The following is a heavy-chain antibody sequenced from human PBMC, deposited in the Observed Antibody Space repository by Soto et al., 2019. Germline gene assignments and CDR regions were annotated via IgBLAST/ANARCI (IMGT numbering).Heavy chain of an antibody. CDR2: ISYDGSNK. V-gene: IGHV3-30-3*01. CDR3: ARDGHHYYDFWSGYYGGFDY. D-gene: IGHD3-3*01. Sequence: GGSLRLSCAASGFTFSSYAMHWVRQAPGKGLEWVAVISYDGSNKYYADSVKGRFTISRDNSKNTLYLQMNSLRAEDTAVYYCARDGHHYYDFWSGYYGGFDYWGQGTLVTVSS. J-gene: IGHJ4*02. CDR1: GFTFSSYA.